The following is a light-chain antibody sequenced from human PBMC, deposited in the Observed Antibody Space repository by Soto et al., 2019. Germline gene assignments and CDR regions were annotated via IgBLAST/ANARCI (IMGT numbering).Light chain of an antibody. Sequence: QSVLTQPRSVSGSPGQSVTISCTGTSTDVGGYNYVSWYQQHPGKVPKLMLYEVSKRPSGVPDRFSGSKSGNTASLTISGLQAEDEADYYCCSYAGSIGYVFGTGTKVTVL. J-gene: IGLJ1*01. CDR2: EVS. V-gene: IGLV2-11*01. CDR3: CSYAGSIGYV. CDR1: STDVGGYNY.